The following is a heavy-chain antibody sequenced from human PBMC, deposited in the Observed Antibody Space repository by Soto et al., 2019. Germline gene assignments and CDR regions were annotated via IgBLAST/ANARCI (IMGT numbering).Heavy chain of an antibody. J-gene: IGHJ4*02. Sequence: QGHLVQSGAEVKKPGASVTVSCKGSGYAFTTYGNTWVRQAPGQGLEGMGWISAHNGNTNYAQKLQGRVTVTRDTSTSTAYMELRSLRSDDTAVDYWARGRYGDYWGQGALVTVSS. D-gene: IGHD1-1*01. CDR2: ISAHNGNT. CDR3: ARGRYGDY. V-gene: IGHV1-18*01. CDR1: GYAFTTYG.